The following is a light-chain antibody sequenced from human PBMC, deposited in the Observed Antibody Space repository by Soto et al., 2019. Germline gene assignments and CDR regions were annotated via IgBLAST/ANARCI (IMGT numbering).Light chain of an antibody. J-gene: IGKJ5*01. CDR2: AAS. Sequence: DIQMTQSPSSLSGSVGDRGSITFRASQSISSYLNWYQQKPGKAPKLLIYAASSLQSGVPSRFSGSGSGTDFTLTISSLQPEDFATYYCQQSYSTLITFGQGTRLEIK. CDR1: QSISSY. CDR3: QQSYSTLIT. V-gene: IGKV1-39*01.